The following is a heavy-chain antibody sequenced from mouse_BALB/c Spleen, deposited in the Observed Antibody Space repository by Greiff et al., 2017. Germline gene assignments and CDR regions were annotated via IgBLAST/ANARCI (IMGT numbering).Heavy chain of an antibody. CDR2: INPSTGYT. D-gene: IGHD1-1*01. J-gene: IGHJ2*01. CDR1: GYTFTSYW. Sequence: VQLQQSGAELAKPGASVKMSCKASGYTFTSYWMHWVKQRPGQGLEWIGYINPSTGYTEYNQKFKDKATLTADKSSSTAYMQLSSLTSEDSAVYYCARPYYYGSANDYWGQGTTLTVSS. V-gene: IGHV1-7*01. CDR3: ARPYYYGSANDY.